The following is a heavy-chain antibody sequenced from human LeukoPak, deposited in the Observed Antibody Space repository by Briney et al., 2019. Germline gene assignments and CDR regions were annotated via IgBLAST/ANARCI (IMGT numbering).Heavy chain of an antibody. D-gene: IGHD3-22*01. J-gene: IGHJ4*02. CDR3: ARDHPYYDSSGYFDY. V-gene: IGHV1-69*06. CDR2: IIPIFGTA. Sequence: ASVKVSCKASGGTFSSYAISWVRQAPGQGLEWMGGIIPIFGTANYAQKFQGRVTITADKSTSTAYMELSSLRSEDTAVYYCARDHPYYDSSGYFDYWGQGTLVTVSS. CDR1: GGTFSSYA.